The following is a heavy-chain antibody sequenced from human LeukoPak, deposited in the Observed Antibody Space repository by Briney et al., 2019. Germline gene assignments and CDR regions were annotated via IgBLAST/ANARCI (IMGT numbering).Heavy chain of an antibody. Sequence: PSDTLSLTCSVSGGSISSSSHYWGWLRQPPGQGLEWIGSIYYSGNTYYNPSLKSRVTISVDTSKSQFSLKLSSVTAADTAVYYCARLPMYYYGSGSYARGAFDYWGQGSLVTVSS. V-gene: IGHV4-39*01. CDR1: GGSISSSSHY. CDR3: ARLPMYYYGSGSYARGAFDY. J-gene: IGHJ4*02. D-gene: IGHD3-10*01. CDR2: IYYSGNT.